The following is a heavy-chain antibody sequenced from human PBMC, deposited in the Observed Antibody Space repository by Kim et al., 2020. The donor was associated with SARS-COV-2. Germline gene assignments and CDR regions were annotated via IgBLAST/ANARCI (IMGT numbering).Heavy chain of an antibody. Sequence: LSLTCAASGFTFSSYWMSWVRQAPGKGLEWVANIKQDGSEKYYVDSVKGRFTISRDNAKNSLYLQMNSLRAEDTAVYYCARDGRGSSWYVVAFDIWGQGTMVTVSS. CDR1: GFTFSSYW. CDR2: IKQDGSEK. J-gene: IGHJ3*02. CDR3: ARDGRGSSWYVVAFDI. V-gene: IGHV3-7*01. D-gene: IGHD6-13*01.